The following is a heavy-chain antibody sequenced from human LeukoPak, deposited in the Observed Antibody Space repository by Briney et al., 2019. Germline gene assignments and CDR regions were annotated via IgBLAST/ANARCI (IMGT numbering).Heavy chain of an antibody. Sequence: PGGSLRLSCAASGFTFNTYDMHWVRQAPGKGLEWVAVISFDGNNEYYADSVKGRFTISRDNSKNTLYLQMNSLRPEDTAVYYCAKQRNPRQGSSYYDFWRGYSGTVFDYWGQGTLVTVSS. V-gene: IGHV3-30*18. CDR2: ISFDGNNE. CDR3: AKQRNPRQGSSYYDFWRGYSGTVFDY. D-gene: IGHD3-3*01. J-gene: IGHJ4*02. CDR1: GFTFNTYD.